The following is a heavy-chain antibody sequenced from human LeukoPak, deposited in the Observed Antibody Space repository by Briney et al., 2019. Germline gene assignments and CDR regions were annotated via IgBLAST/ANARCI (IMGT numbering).Heavy chain of an antibody. CDR1: GYTFTDYY. D-gene: IGHD3-10*01. V-gene: IGHV1-2*02. CDR3: ARRGFGSGSYLDS. J-gene: IGHJ4*02. CDR2: INPNSGGT. Sequence: GASVKVSCKASGYTFTDYYIHWLRQAPGHGLEWMGWINPNSGGTNYAQKFQGRVTMTRDTSISTAYMELSRLRSDDTAVYYCARRGFGSGSYLDSWGQGTLVTVSS.